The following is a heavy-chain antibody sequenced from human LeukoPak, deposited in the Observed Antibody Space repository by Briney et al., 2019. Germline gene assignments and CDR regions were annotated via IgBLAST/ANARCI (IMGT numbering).Heavy chain of an antibody. Sequence: GGSLRLSCAASGFTFSSYAMSWVRQAPGKGLEWVSAISGSGGSTYYADSVKGRFTISRDNSKNTLYLQMNSLRAEDTPVYYCAKGNTMIVVVITTPLVMDVWGQGTTVTVSS. J-gene: IGHJ6*02. CDR1: GFTFSSYA. V-gene: IGHV3-23*01. CDR3: AKGNTMIVVVITTPLVMDV. D-gene: IGHD3-22*01. CDR2: ISGSGGST.